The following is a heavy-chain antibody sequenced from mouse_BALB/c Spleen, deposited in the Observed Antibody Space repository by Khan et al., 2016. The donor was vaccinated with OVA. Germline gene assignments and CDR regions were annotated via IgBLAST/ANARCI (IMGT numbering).Heavy chain of an antibody. CDR3: ARKNKASYRNSYTIDY. CDR1: GYAFTNYL. J-gene: IGHJ4*01. Sequence: QVQLKQSGAELVRPGTSVKVSCKASGYAFTNYLIEWIKQRPGQGLEWIGVINPGSGGTNYNEKFKGKATLTADKSSSTAYMQPSSLTSDDSAVYFCARKNKASYRNSYTIDYWGQGTSVTVSS. V-gene: IGHV1-54*01. CDR2: INPGSGGT. D-gene: IGHD2-5*01.